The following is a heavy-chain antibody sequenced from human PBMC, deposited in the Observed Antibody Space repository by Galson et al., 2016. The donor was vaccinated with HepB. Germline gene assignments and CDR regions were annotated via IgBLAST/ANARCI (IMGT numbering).Heavy chain of an antibody. Sequence: ETLSLTCTVSGGSISSYYWSWIRQPPGKGLEWIGYIYNSGSTNYNPSLKSRVTISIDTSKKQFSLKLNSVSAADTAIYYCARSSGWLDPWGQGTLVTVSS. V-gene: IGHV4-59*01. CDR1: GGSISSYY. CDR2: IYNSGST. CDR3: ARSSGWLDP. J-gene: IGHJ5*02. D-gene: IGHD1-26*01.